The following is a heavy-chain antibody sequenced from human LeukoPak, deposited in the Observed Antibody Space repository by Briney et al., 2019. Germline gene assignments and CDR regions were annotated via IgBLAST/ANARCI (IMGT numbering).Heavy chain of an antibody. CDR1: GGTFSSYT. J-gene: IGHJ5*02. CDR2: IIPILGIA. D-gene: IGHD4-23*01. CDR3: ARDRERWSTYWFDP. V-gene: IGHV1-69*04. Sequence: SVKVSCKASGGTFSSYTISWVRQAPGQGLEWMGRIIPILGIANYAQKFQGRVTITADKSTSTAYMELSSLRPEDTAVYYCARDRERWSTYWFDPWGQGTLVTVSS.